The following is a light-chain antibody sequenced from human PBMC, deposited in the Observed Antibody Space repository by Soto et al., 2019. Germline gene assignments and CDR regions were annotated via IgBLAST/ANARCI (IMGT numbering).Light chain of an antibody. V-gene: IGLV6-57*01. CDR2: EDN. Sequence: NFMLPPPHSVSESPGQTVTISCTRSSGSIASNYVQWYQQRPGSSPTTVIYEDNQRPSGVPDRFSGSIDSSSNSASLTISGLKTEDEADYYWQSFDSSEQVFGGGTKLTVL. CDR3: QSFDSSEQV. J-gene: IGLJ3*02. CDR1: SGSIASNY.